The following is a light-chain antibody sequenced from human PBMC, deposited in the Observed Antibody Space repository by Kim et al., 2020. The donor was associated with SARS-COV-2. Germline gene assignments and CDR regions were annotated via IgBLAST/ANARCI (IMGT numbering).Light chain of an antibody. CDR1: NSNIGAGSD. Sequence: QRVTISCTGTNSNIGAGSDVHWYQQLPGTAPKLLMHGNTNRPSGVPDRFSGSKSDTSASLAITGLQADDEADYYCLSYDSSLSGWVFGGGTKVTVL. CDR3: LSYDSSLSGWV. J-gene: IGLJ3*02. V-gene: IGLV1-40*01. CDR2: GNT.